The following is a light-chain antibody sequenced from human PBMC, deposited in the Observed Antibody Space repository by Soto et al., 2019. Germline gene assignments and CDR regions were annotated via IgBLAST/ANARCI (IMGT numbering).Light chain of an antibody. V-gene: IGLV4-69*01. CDR2: VNRDGSH. J-gene: IGLJ2*01. CDR3: QTWDSGCSVV. Sequence: QSVLTQSPSASASLGASVKLTCTLSSGHSSYAIAWHQQRPEKGPRYLMKVNRDGSHNKGDGIPDRFSGSSSGAERYLTISSLQSEDEADYYCQTWDSGCSVVFGGGTKLTVL. CDR1: SGHSSYA.